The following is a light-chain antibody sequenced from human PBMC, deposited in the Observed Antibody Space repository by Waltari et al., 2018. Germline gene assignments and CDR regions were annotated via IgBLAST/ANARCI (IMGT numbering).Light chain of an antibody. CDR3: QQYYSPPPLFT. CDR2: WAS. J-gene: IGKJ3*01. Sequence: DIVMTQSPDSLAVSLGERATSHCKSSPTVLDSSNNRNYLAWYQQKPGQPPKLLIYWASSRESGVPDRFSGSGSGTDFTLTITSLQAEDVAVYYCQQYYSPPPLFTFGPGTKVDIK. V-gene: IGKV4-1*01. CDR1: PTVLDSSNNRNY.